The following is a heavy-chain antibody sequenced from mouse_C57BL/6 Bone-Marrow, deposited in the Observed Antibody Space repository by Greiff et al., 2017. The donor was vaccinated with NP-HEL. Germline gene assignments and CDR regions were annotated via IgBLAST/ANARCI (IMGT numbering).Heavy chain of an antibody. CDR3: ERYFDV. V-gene: IGHV1-81*01. J-gene: IGHJ1*03. Sequence: VKLMESGAELARPGASVKLSCKASGYTFTSYGISWVKPRTGQGLEWIGEIYPRSGNNYYNEKVKGKATKTSDKSYITAYMELRSLSSEDSAVYFCERYFDVWGTGTTVTVSS. CDR2: IYPRSGNN. CDR1: GYTFTSYG.